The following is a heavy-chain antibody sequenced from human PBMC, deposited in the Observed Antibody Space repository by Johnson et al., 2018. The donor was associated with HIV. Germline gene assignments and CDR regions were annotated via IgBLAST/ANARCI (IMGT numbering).Heavy chain of an antibody. D-gene: IGHD6-6*01. CDR2: ISSSGSTI. J-gene: IGHJ3*02. CDR1: GFTFSDYY. V-gene: IGHV3-11*04. Sequence: QVQLVESGGGLVKPGGSLRLSCAASGFTFSDYYMSWIRQAPGKGLEWVSYISSSGSTIYYADSVKGRFTISRDNAKNSLYRKMNSLRAEDTAVYYCAKGEQLVISRKGHDAFDIWGQGTMVTVSS. CDR3: AKGEQLVISRKGHDAFDI.